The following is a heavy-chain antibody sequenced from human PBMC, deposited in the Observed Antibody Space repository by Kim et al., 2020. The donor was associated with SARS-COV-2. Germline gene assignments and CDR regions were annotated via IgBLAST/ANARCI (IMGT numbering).Heavy chain of an antibody. J-gene: IGHJ5*02. D-gene: IGHD2-21*02. V-gene: IGHV1-46*01. Sequence: QKFQGRVTMTRDTSTSTVYMELSSLRSEDKAVYYCARRRYCGGDCSSFDPWGQGTLVTVSS. CDR3: ARRRYCGGDCSSFDP.